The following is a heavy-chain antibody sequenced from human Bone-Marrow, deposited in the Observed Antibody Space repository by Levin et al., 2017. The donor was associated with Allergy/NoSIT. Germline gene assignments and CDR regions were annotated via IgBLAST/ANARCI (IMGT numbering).Heavy chain of an antibody. CDR2: TRRKGHSYST. CDR3: ARGPYYSGGRCPGDFDR. V-gene: IGHV3-72*01. D-gene: IGHD2-15*01. CDR1: GFSFSDHY. Sequence: SGESLKISCAAYGFSFSDHYMDWVRQTPGKGLEWLGRTRRKGHSYSTEYAAAVKGRVSVSRDASKNSIYLQMNSLRTEDTGVYYCARGPYYSGGRCPGDFDRWGQGTLVTVSS. J-gene: IGHJ4*02.